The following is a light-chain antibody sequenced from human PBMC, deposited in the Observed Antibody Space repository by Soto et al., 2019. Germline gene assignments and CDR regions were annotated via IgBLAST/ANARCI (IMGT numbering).Light chain of an antibody. CDR3: QQRSNWPPSLS. CDR1: QSVGYF. Sequence: EIVLTQSPATLSLSPGERATLSCRASQSVGYFLAWYQQKPGQAPRLLIYDASNRATGVPARFTGSGSGTDFPLTISSLEPEDFAVYYCQQRSNWPPSLSFGGGTRVEIK. V-gene: IGKV3-11*01. CDR2: DAS. J-gene: IGKJ4*01.